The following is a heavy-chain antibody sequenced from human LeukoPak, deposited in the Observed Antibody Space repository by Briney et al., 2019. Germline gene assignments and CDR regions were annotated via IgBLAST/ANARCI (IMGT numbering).Heavy chain of an antibody. Sequence: ASVTVSCKASGYTFTSYGISWVRQAPGQGLEWMGWISAYNGNTNYAQKLQGRVTMTTDTSTSTAYMELRSLRSDDTAVYYCARYYYDSSGYYYYYYMDVWGKGTTVTVSS. J-gene: IGHJ6*03. CDR2: ISAYNGNT. D-gene: IGHD3-22*01. V-gene: IGHV1-18*01. CDR3: ARYYYDSSGYYYYYYMDV. CDR1: GYTFTSYG.